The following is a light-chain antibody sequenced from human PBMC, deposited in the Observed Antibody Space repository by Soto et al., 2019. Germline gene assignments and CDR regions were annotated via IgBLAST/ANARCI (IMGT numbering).Light chain of an antibody. J-gene: IGKJ1*01. CDR1: QSVSSN. Sequence: IVMTQSPATLSVSPGERATLSCRASQSVSSNLAWYQQKPGQAPRLLIYGASTRATGIPARFSGSGSGTDFTLTIRSLQSEDFAVYYCQQYNNWPRTFGQGTKVDIK. CDR2: GAS. CDR3: QQYNNWPRT. V-gene: IGKV3-15*01.